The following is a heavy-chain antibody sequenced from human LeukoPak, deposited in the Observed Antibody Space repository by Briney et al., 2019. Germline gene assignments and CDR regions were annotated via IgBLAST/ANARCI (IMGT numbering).Heavy chain of an antibody. J-gene: IGHJ3*02. CDR1: GFTFDDYA. CDR2: ISYDGSNK. CDR3: ARVKQPNAFDI. D-gene: IGHD6-13*01. V-gene: IGHV3-30-3*01. Sequence: GRSLRLSCAASGFTFDDYAMHWVRQAPGKGLEWVAVISYDGSNKYYADSVKGRFTISRDNSKNTLYLQMNSLRAEDTAVYYCARVKQPNAFDIWGQGTMVTVSS.